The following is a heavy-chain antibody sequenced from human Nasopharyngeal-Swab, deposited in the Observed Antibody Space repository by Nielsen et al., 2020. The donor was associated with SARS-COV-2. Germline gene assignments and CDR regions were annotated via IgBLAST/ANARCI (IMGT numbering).Heavy chain of an antibody. CDR3: ARRRDDFDF. CDR2: ISYSGST. V-gene: IGHV4-59*01. Sequence: SEPLSLTCTVPGGSISSYYWSWIRQPPGKGLKWIGYISYSGSTNYNPSLKSRVTISVDTSKDQFSVKLRSVTAADTAVYYCARRRDDFDFWGQGTLVTVSS. J-gene: IGHJ4*02. CDR1: GGSISSYY.